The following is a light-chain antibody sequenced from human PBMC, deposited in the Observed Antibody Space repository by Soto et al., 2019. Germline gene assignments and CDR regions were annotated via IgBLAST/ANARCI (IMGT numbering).Light chain of an antibody. J-gene: IGLJ1*01. Sequence: QSALTQPPSASGSPGQSVTISCTGTSSDVGNYDYVSWYQQHPGKAPKLIIYEVSYRPSGVPDRFSGSKSGNTASLTVSGFQSEEEDDAFVNSYGGRNNYVFGTGAKVTVL. V-gene: IGLV2-8*01. CDR2: EVS. CDR3: NSYGGRNNYV. CDR1: SSDVGNYDY.